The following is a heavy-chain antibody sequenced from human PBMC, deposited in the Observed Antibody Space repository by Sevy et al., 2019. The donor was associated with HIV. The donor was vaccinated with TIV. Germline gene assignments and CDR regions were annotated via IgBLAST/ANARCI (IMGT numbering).Heavy chain of an antibody. CDR1: GYTFVDYY. J-gene: IGHJ4*02. Sequence: ASVKVSCKAFGYTFVDYYIYWVRQAPGQGLECLGRVHPKNGGTKYARKFQERVTMTSDPSINTAFMQLTSLGPDDTAVYFWARLSVAYGDYPSDYWGQGTLVTVSS. CDR3: ARLSVAYGDYPSDY. D-gene: IGHD4-17*01. V-gene: IGHV1-2*06. CDR2: VHPKNGGT.